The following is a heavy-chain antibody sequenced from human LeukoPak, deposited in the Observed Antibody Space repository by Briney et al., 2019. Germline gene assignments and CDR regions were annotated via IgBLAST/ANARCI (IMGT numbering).Heavy chain of an antibody. CDR1: GYTFTSYY. CDR2: INPSGGST. Sequence: ASVKVSCKASGYTFTSYYMHWVRQAPGQGLEWMGIINPSGGSTSYAQKFQGRVTITTDESTSTAYMELSSLRSEDTAVYYCARDPSNTSGWKTWFDPWGQGTLVTVSS. V-gene: IGHV1-46*01. CDR3: ARDPSNTSGWKTWFDP. D-gene: IGHD6-19*01. J-gene: IGHJ5*02.